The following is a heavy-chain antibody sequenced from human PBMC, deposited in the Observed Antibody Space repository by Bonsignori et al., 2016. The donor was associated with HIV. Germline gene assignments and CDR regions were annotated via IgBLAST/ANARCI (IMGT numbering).Heavy chain of an antibody. Sequence: QVQLVESGGGVVQPGRSLRLSCAASGFTFSHFAMHWVRQAPGKGLEWMAVVSFDGSNKNYADSVKGRFTISRDNSKNTLYLQVNSLRAEDTAIYYCAKDGDGDWFDPWGQGTLVTV. CDR2: VSFDGSNK. V-gene: IGHV3-30*04. CDR3: AKDGDGDWFDP. J-gene: IGHJ5*01. CDR1: GFTFSHFA. D-gene: IGHD7-27*01.